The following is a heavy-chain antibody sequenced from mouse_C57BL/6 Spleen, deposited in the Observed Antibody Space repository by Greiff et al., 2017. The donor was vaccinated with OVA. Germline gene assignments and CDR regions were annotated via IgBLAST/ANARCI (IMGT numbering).Heavy chain of an antibody. CDR3: AREQDSEFLFDY. D-gene: IGHD3-1*01. CDR2: ISYAGSN. V-gene: IGHV3-6*01. J-gene: IGHJ2*01. Sequence: EVHLVESGPGLVKPSQSLSLTCSVTGYSITSGYYWNWIRQFPGNKLEWMGYISYAGSNNYNPSPNNRISITRDTSKNQFVRKLNAETTEDTDTDDCAREQDSEFLFDYWGQSTTLTVSS. CDR1: GYSITSGYY.